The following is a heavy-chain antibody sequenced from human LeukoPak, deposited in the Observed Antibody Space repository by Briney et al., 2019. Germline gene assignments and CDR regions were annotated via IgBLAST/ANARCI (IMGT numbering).Heavy chain of an antibody. V-gene: IGHV5-51*01. D-gene: IGHD3-22*01. CDR2: IYPGDSDT. J-gene: IGHJ6*03. CDR3: ARLSYDSSGYTNYMDV. Sequence: GESLKISCKGSGYSFTSYWIGWVRQMPGKGLEWMGIIYPGDSDTRYGPSFQGQVTISADKSISTAYLQWSSLKASDTAMYYCARLSYDSSGYTNYMDVWGKGTTVTVSS. CDR1: GYSFTSYW.